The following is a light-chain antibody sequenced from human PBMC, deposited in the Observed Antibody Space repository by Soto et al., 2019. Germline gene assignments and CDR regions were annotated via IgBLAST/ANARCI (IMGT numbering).Light chain of an antibody. Sequence: EIVMTQSPASLSVSPGERATLSCRASQSIGRNLAWYQHKPGQAPRLLIYGASTGTTDIPTRFSASGSGTEFILTISSLQSEDFAVYYCQQYNNWPRSFGQGTKVEV. CDR2: GAS. J-gene: IGKJ1*01. CDR3: QQYNNWPRS. CDR1: QSIGRN. V-gene: IGKV3-15*01.